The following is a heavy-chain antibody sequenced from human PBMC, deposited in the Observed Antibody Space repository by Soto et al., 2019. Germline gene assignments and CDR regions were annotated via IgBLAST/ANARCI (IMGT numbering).Heavy chain of an antibody. Sequence: QVQLQQWGAGLLKPSETLSLTCAVYGGSFSGYYWTWIRQPPGKGLEWIGEINHSGSTNYNPSLKSRVTISVDTSKNQFSLKLSSVTAADTAVYYCASAYGFWYAFDIWGQGTMVTVSS. CDR3: ASAYGFWYAFDI. CDR1: GGSFSGYY. D-gene: IGHD3-3*01. CDR2: INHSGST. J-gene: IGHJ3*02. V-gene: IGHV4-34*01.